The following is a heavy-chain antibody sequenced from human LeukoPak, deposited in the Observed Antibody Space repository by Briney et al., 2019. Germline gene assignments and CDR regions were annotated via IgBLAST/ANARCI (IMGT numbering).Heavy chain of an antibody. CDR3: AREILNDYYDRGCAFDI. V-gene: IGHV1-8*02. CDR1: GYTFTGYH. D-gene: IGHD3-22*01. Sequence: ASVKVSCKASGYTFTGYHIHWVRQATGQGLEWMGWMNPNSGNTGYAQKFQGRVTMTRNTSISTAYMELSSLRSEDTAVHYCAREILNDYYDRGCAFDIWGQGTMVTVSS. J-gene: IGHJ3*02. CDR2: MNPNSGNT.